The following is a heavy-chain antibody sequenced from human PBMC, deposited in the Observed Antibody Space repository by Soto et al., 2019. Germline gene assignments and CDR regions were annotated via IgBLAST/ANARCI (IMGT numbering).Heavy chain of an antibody. V-gene: IGHV3-23*01. CDR1: GFTFNSYA. J-gene: IGHJ4*02. Sequence: PVGSLRLSCVASGFTFNSYAMSWVRQAPGKGLEWVSGVSGSGDSTYYADSVKGRFTISRDNSKNTVYLQISGLRAEDTATYYCAKVGDYDFWSGYPYFDYWGQGTLVTVSS. CDR3: AKVGDYDFWSGYPYFDY. D-gene: IGHD3-3*01. CDR2: VSGSGDST.